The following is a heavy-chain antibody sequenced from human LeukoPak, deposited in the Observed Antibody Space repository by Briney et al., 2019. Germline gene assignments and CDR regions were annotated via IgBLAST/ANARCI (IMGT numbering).Heavy chain of an antibody. J-gene: IGHJ4*02. CDR3: ARGRYYYDSSGQNFDY. CDR1: GGTFISYA. Sequence: SVKVSCKASGGTFISYAISWVRQAPGQGLEWMGRIIPILGIANYAQKFQGRVTITADKSTSTAYMELSSLRSEDTAVYYCARGRYYYDSSGQNFDYWGQGTLVTVSS. CDR2: IIPILGIA. D-gene: IGHD3-22*01. V-gene: IGHV1-69*04.